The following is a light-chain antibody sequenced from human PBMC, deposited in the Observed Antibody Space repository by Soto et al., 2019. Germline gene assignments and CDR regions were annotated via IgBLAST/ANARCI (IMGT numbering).Light chain of an antibody. CDR1: QSISSW. J-gene: IGKJ1*01. CDR3: LQDINYPWT. V-gene: IGKV1-5*01. Sequence: DIQMTQSPSTLSASVVDIFTITSRASQSISSWLAWYQQKPGKAPKLLIYDASSLESGVPSRFSGSGSGTDFTLAISSLQPEDSATYYCLQDINYPWTFGQGTKVDIK. CDR2: DAS.